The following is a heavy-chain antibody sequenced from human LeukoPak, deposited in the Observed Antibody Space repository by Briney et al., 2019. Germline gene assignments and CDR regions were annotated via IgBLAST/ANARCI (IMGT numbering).Heavy chain of an antibody. CDR1: GVAFSNYY. V-gene: IGHV4-34*01. Sequence: PSETLSLTCAVSGVAFSNYYWSWVSQSPTKGLEWIGEINPSGYTNYNPSLKSRVTISIDTSKNQFSLMVTSVTAADTGVYYCTRAVAGHPDWGQGTLVTVAS. D-gene: IGHD6-19*01. J-gene: IGHJ4*02. CDR3: TRAVAGHPD. CDR2: INPSGYT.